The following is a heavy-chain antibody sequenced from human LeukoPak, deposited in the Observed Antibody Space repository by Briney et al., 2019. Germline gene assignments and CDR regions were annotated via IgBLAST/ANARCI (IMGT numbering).Heavy chain of an antibody. CDR3: ARGITTDY. CDR1: GFTFSNYW. Sequence: PGGSLRLSCAASGFTFSNYWMSWVRQAPGKGLGWVANIKQDGSEKYYVDSVKGRFTISRDNAKNSLYLQMNSLRADDTALYYCARGITTDYWGQGTLVTVSS. CDR2: IKQDGSEK. D-gene: IGHD3-22*01. J-gene: IGHJ4*02. V-gene: IGHV3-7*01.